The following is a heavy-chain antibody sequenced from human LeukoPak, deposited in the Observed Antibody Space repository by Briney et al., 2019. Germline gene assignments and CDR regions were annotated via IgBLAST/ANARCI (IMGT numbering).Heavy chain of an antibody. Sequence: PSETLSLTCTVSGGSISTGDYYRSWIRQPPGKGLEWIGYIYYSGSTSYNPSLKSRLTISVDSSKNQFTLKLRSVTAADTAVYYCAAQLVATADLDYWGQGTLVTVSS. V-gene: IGHV4-30-4*01. CDR3: AAQLVATADLDY. J-gene: IGHJ4*02. CDR2: IYYSGST. D-gene: IGHD5-12*01. CDR1: GGSISTGDYY.